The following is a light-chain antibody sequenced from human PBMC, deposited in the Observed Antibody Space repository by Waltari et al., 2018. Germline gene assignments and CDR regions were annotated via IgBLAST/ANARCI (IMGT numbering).Light chain of an antibody. CDR2: EVS. J-gene: IGLJ2*01. CDR1: SSDVGGYNY. Sequence: QSALTQPASVSGSPGQSITISCTGTSSDVGGYNYVSWYQQHPGKAPKLMIYEVSNRPSRVSNRFSGSKSRNTASLTISGLQAEDEADYYCSSYTSSSTVVFGGGTKLTVL. CDR3: SSYTSSSTVV. V-gene: IGLV2-14*01.